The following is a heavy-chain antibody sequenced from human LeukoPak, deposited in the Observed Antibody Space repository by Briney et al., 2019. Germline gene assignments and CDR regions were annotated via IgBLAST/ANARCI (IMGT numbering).Heavy chain of an antibody. D-gene: IGHD6-13*01. Sequence: SETLSLTCTVSGYSISSGYYWGWIRQPPGKGLEWIGNIYHSGSSYNPSLKSRVTISVDTSKNQFSLKLSSVTAADTAVYYCARHIRIAAAGRWRYYYYYMDVWGKGTTVTISS. CDR2: IYHSGS. J-gene: IGHJ6*03. V-gene: IGHV4-38-2*02. CDR1: GYSISSGYY. CDR3: ARHIRIAAAGRWRYYYYYMDV.